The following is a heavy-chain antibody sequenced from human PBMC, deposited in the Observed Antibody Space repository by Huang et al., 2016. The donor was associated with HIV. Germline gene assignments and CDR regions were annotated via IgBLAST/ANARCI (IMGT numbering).Heavy chain of an antibody. D-gene: IGHD6-19*01. J-gene: IGHJ4*02. V-gene: IGHV4-34*01. Sequence: QVRLEQWGAGLLKSSETLSLTCAVYGGSFSDHFWTWIRQSPGKGLEWIGEVNHEGSTNYKPSLKSRVTITADMSKNQFSLKLDSMTGADTGLYFCARPGYGSGWRFDSWGRGTLVTVTS. CDR1: GGSFSDHF. CDR3: ARPGYGSGWRFDS. CDR2: VNHEGST.